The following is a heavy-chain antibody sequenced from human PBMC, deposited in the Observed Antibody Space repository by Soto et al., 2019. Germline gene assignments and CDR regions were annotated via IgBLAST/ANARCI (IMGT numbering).Heavy chain of an antibody. D-gene: IGHD3-22*01. Sequence: GWSLRLSCAASGVPVSSNYMSWVRKAPGKGLEWVSVIYSGGSTYYADSVKGRFTISRDNSKNTLYLQMNSLRAEDTAVYYCAREGITMIPGYYYYGMDVWGQGTTVTVSS. J-gene: IGHJ6*02. CDR3: AREGITMIPGYYYYGMDV. CDR1: GVPVSSNY. CDR2: IYSGGST. V-gene: IGHV3-53*01.